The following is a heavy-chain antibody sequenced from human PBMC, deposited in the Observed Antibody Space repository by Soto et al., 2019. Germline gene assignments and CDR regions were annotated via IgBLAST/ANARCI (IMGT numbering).Heavy chain of an antibody. V-gene: IGHV3-30*18. D-gene: IGHD2-21*02. Sequence: PRRSCAASGCTFSDFGMHWVRQAPGKGLEWVAVISNSGGVKHDSVKGRFTISRDDSKNTLYLQMNSLRAEDTAVYYCAKEGSRGYWNWFDPWGQGTLVTVSS. CDR3: AKEGSRGYWNWFDP. CDR2: ISNSGGVK. CDR1: GCTFSDFG. J-gene: IGHJ5*02.